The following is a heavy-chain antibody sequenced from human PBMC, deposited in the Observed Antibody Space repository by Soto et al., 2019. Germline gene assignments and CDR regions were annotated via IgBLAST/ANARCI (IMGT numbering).Heavy chain of an antibody. J-gene: IGHJ6*02. Sequence: QVQLVQSGAEVKKPGSSVTVSCKASGGTFSSYAISWVRQAPGQGLEWMGGIIPIFGTANYAQKFQGRVTITADESTSTAYMELSSLRSEDTAVYYCAFPPAEDYYYGMDVWGQGTTVTVSS. CDR2: IIPIFGTA. V-gene: IGHV1-69*01. CDR3: AFPPAEDYYYGMDV. CDR1: GGTFSSYA. D-gene: IGHD2-2*01.